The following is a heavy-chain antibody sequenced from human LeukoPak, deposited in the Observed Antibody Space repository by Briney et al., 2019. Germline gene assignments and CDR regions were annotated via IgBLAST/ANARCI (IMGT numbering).Heavy chain of an antibody. CDR2: IYYSGSS. D-gene: IGHD3-22*01. CDR1: GGSISCGGYY. V-gene: IGHV4-31*03. Sequence: SETLSLTCTVSGGSISCGGYYWSWIRQHPGKGLEWIGYIYYSGSSYYNPSLKSRVTISVDTSKNQFSLKLSSVTAADTAVYCCARDSIYDSSGSYYYYYGMDVWGQGTTVTVSS. J-gene: IGHJ6*02. CDR3: ARDSIYDSSGSYYYYYGMDV.